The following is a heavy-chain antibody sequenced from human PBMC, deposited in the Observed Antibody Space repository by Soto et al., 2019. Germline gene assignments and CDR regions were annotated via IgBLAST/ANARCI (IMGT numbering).Heavy chain of an antibody. J-gene: IGHJ4*02. D-gene: IGHD5-18*01. CDR1: GLNIINYY. CDR2: IYSSGST. CDR3: ARDHPHSYGVYYFDY. V-gene: IGHV4-59*01. Sequence: PSETHSHTSTFSGLNIINYYWSWLRQPTGKGLEWIGYIYSSGSTHYNPSLQSRVTISADTSKNQVSLKVRSVTAADTAVYYCARDHPHSYGVYYFDYWGQGTPVTVSS.